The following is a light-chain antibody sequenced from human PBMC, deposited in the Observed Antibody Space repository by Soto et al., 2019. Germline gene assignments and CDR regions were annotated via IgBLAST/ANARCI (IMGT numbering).Light chain of an antibody. CDR3: CSYGGYFWV. J-gene: IGLJ3*02. V-gene: IGLV2-23*02. Sequence: QSALTQPASVSGSPGQSINISCTGTSSDVVTYNLVSWFQHHPGKVPKLMIYDVTKRPSGVPDRFSASKSGNTASLTISGLQAEDEADYYCCSYGGYFWVFGGGTKLTVL. CDR2: DVT. CDR1: SSDVVTYNL.